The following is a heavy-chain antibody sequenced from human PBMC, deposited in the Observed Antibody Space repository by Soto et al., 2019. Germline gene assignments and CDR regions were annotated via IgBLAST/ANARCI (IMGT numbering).Heavy chain of an antibody. D-gene: IGHD3-16*01. CDR1: GFTFSGFG. Sequence: VGSLRLSCAASGFTFSGFGMHWVRQAPGKGLEWVAIIWYDGSDKYYADSVKGRFTISRDNSKNTLYLQMNSLRAEDTAVYHCAFGNLSYYFDFWGQGTPVTVSS. V-gene: IGHV3-33*01. J-gene: IGHJ4*02. CDR3: AFGNLSYYFDF. CDR2: IWYDGSDK.